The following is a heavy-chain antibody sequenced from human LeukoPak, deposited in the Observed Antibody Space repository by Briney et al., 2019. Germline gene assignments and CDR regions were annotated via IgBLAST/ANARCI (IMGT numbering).Heavy chain of an antibody. V-gene: IGHV1-69*06. D-gene: IGHD3-22*01. J-gene: IGHJ6*03. CDR3: AKGQDGSSWSGYMDV. Sequence: ASVKVSCKASGGTFSSYAISWVRQAPGQGLEWMGGIIPIFGTANYAQKFQGRVTITADKSTSTAYMELSSLRSEDTAVYYCAKGQDGSSWSGYMDVWGKGTTVTISS. CDR1: GGTFSSYA. CDR2: IIPIFGTA.